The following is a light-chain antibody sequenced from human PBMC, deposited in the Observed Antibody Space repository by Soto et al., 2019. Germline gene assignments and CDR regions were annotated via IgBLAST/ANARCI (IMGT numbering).Light chain of an antibody. CDR1: ASNVGKNY. J-gene: IGLJ3*02. V-gene: IGLV1-51*02. CDR3: GTWDNSVSAWV. Sequence: QSVLTQPPSVSAAPGQKVIMSCSGSASNVGKNYLSWYLQLPRAAPKLLIYENNLRPSGIPDRFSGSKSGTSATLGITGLETGDEADYYCGTWDNSVSAWVFGGGTKLTVL. CDR2: ENN.